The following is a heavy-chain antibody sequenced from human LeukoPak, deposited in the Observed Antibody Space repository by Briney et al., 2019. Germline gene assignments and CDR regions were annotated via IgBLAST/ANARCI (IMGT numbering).Heavy chain of an antibody. D-gene: IGHD3-22*01. Sequence: ASVKVSCKASGYTFTSYGISWVRQAPGQGLEWMGWISAYNGNTNYAQKLQGRVTMTTDTSTSTAYMELRSLRSDDTAVYYCARDLGYYDSSPFDYWGQGTLVTVSS. J-gene: IGHJ4*02. CDR2: ISAYNGNT. CDR3: ARDLGYYDSSPFDY. V-gene: IGHV1-18*01. CDR1: GYTFTSYG.